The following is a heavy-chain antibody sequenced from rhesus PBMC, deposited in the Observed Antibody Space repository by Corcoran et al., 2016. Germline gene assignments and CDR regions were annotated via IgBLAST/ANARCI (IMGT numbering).Heavy chain of an antibody. J-gene: IGHJ4*01. V-gene: IGHV4-169*01. CDR3: ARGNSGSWNVFGY. CDR2: IYGSGSST. CDR1: GGSISSSY. Sequence: QLQLQESGPGLVKPSETLSVTCAVSGGSISSSYWSWIRQAPGKGLEWIGFIYGSGSSTNCHPSLKSRVTLSVATSQNQLSLKLSSVTSADTAVYYCARGNSGSWNVFGYWGQGVLVTVSS. D-gene: IGHD6-25*01.